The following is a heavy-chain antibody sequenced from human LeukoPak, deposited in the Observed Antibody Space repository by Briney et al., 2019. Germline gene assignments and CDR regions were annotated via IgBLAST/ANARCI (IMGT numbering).Heavy chain of an antibody. CDR2: IYYSGST. J-gene: IGHJ5*02. D-gene: IGHD3-22*01. Sequence: SETLSLTCTVSGGSISSGGYYWSWIRQHPGKGLEWIGYIYYSGSTYYNPSLKSRVTISADTSKNQFSLKLSSVTAADTAVYYCAREPARAGYYDSSGYYPWGQGTLVTVSS. CDR3: AREPARAGYYDSSGYYP. CDR1: GGSISSGGYY. V-gene: IGHV4-31*03.